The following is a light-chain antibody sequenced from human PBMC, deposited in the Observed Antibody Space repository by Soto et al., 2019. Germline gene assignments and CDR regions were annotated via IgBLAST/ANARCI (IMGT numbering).Light chain of an antibody. J-gene: IGLJ2*01. CDR3: AAWDDSLSGPV. Sequence: QAVVTQPPSASGTPGQRVTISCSGSSSNIGSNTVNWYQQLPRTAPKLLIYTNNHRPSGVPDRFSGSKSGTSASLAISGLQSDDEADYYCAAWDDSLSGPVFGGGTKVTVL. V-gene: IGLV1-44*01. CDR2: TNN. CDR1: SSNIGSNT.